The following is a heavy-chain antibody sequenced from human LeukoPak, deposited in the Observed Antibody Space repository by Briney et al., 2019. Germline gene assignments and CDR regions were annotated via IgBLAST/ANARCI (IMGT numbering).Heavy chain of an antibody. J-gene: IGHJ4*02. V-gene: IGHV4-39*01. CDR3: GRDTHLES. Sequence: SETLSLTCTVSGVSISSTSHAWGWSRQPPGKGLEWLGNIYNSGSSNYSPSLRSRVSISVDTSRNQFSLRLRSVTAADTAVYYCGRDTHLESWGQGILVTVFS. CDR1: GVSISSTSHA. CDR2: IYNSGSS.